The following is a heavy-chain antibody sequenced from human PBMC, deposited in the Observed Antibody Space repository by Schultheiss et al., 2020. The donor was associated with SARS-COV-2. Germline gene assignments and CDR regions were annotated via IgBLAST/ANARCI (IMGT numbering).Heavy chain of an antibody. D-gene: IGHD1-26*01. Sequence: GGSLRLSCAASGFTFSSYGMHWVRQAPGKGLEWVAVISYDGSNKYYADSVKGRFTISRDNSKNTLYLQMNSLRAEDTAVYYCAKEGIVGDPAVYYYYYGMDVWGQGTTVTVSS. V-gene: IGHV3-30*18. CDR1: GFTFSSYG. CDR2: ISYDGSNK. CDR3: AKEGIVGDPAVYYYYYGMDV. J-gene: IGHJ6*02.